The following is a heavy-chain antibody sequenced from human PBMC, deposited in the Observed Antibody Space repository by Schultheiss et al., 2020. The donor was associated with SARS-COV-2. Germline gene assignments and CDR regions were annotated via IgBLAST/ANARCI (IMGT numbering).Heavy chain of an antibody. V-gene: IGHV1-24*01. D-gene: IGHD6-13*01. Sequence: ASVKVSCKVSGYTLTELSMHWVRQAPGKGLEWMGGFDPEDGETIYAQKFQGRVTMTEDTSTDTAYMELSSLRSEDTAVYYCATLGAAAGTYYFDYWGQGTLVTVSS. CDR1: GYTLTELS. CDR2: FDPEDGET. CDR3: ATLGAAAGTYYFDY. J-gene: IGHJ4*02.